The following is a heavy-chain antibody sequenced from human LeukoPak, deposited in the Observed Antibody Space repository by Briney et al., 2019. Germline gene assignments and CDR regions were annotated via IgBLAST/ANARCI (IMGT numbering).Heavy chain of an antibody. CDR3: ARAYGNSGYYQLPIDF. V-gene: IGHV3-23*01. Sequence: AGGSLRLSCVASGFTFGNYAMSWVRQAPGKGLEWVSSITGSGDTTDHADPVKGRFTISRDNSKNTLFLQMNSLRVDDTALYSCARAYGNSGYYQLPIDFWGQGTLVIVSS. D-gene: IGHD3-22*01. CDR1: GFTFGNYA. J-gene: IGHJ4*02. CDR2: ITGSGDTT.